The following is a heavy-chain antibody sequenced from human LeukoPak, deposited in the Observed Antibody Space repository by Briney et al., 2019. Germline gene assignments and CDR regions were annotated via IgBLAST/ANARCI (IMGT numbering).Heavy chain of an antibody. CDR2: ISGSGGST. CDR1: GFTFSSYA. V-gene: IGHV3-23*01. D-gene: IGHD3-10*01. Sequence: PGGSLRLSCAASGFTFSSYAMSWVRQAPGKGLEWVSAISGSGGSTYYADSVKGRFTISRDNSKNTLYLQRNSLRAEDTAVYYCAKDQLGFGELFIPYFDYWGQGTLVTVSS. J-gene: IGHJ4*02. CDR3: AKDQLGFGELFIPYFDY.